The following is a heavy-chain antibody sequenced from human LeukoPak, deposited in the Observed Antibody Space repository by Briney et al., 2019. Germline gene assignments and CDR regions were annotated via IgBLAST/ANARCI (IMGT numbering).Heavy chain of an antibody. CDR1: GYTFTSYD. Sequence: ASVKVSCKASGYTFTSYDINWVRQATGQGLEWMGWMNPNSGNTGYAQKFQGRVTITRNTSISTAYMELSSLRSEDTAVYYCARPNLRVNAFGIWGQGTMVTVSS. J-gene: IGHJ3*02. V-gene: IGHV1-8*03. D-gene: IGHD4-23*01. CDR2: MNPNSGNT. CDR3: ARPNLRVNAFGI.